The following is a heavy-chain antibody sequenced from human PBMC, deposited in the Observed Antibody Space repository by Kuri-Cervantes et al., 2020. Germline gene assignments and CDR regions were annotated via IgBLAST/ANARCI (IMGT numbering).Heavy chain of an antibody. CDR1: GYTFTSYG. CDR2: INPNSGGT. J-gene: IGHJ5*02. V-gene: IGHV1-2*02. D-gene: IGHD3-9*01. Sequence: ASVKVSCKASGYTFTSYGISWVRQAPGQGLEWMGWINPNSGGTNYAQKFQGRVTMTRDTSISTAYMELSRLRSDDTAVYYCARDDRLTSMLKFNWFDPWGQGTLVTVSS. CDR3: ARDDRLTSMLKFNWFDP.